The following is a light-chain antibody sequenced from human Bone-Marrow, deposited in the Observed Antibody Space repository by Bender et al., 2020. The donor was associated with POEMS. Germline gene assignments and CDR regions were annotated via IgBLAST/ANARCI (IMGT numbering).Light chain of an antibody. CDR2: SNN. CDR1: SSNFGNNA. Sequence: QSVLTQPPSASGTPGQSVTISCSGTSSNFGNNAANWYQHVPGTAPKLLIYSNNQRPSGVPDRFSASTSGTSTSLAISCLHSDDEADYFCSSWDDSLNGWVFGGGTKLTVL. J-gene: IGLJ3*02. V-gene: IGLV1-44*01. CDR3: SSWDDSLNGWV.